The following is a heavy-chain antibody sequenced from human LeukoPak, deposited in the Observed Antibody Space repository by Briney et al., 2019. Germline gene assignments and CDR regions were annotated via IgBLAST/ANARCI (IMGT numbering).Heavy chain of an antibody. Sequence: PSETLSLTCAVYGGSLSNYYWSWIRQPPGKGPEWIGEISHSGSTNYNPSLKSRVTISADTSKNQLSLKVTSVTAADTAVYYGARGSPPVDYLGQGNLVNGSS. CDR2: ISHSGST. CDR3: ARGSPPVDY. CDR1: GGSLSNYY. V-gene: IGHV4-34*01. J-gene: IGHJ4*02.